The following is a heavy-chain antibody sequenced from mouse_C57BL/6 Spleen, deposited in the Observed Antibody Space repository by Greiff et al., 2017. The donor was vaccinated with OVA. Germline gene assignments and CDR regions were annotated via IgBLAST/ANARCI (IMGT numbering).Heavy chain of an antibody. CDR3: ARVGTGDYFDY. D-gene: IGHD3-3*01. J-gene: IGHJ2*01. CDR1: GYTFTSYW. Sequence: QVQLQQPGAELVMPGASVKLSCKASGYTFTSYWMHWVKQRPGQGLEWIGEIDPSDSYTNYNQKFKGKSTLTVDKSSSTAYMQLSSLTSEDSAVYYCARVGTGDYFDYWGQGTTLTVSS. V-gene: IGHV1-69*01. CDR2: IDPSDSYT.